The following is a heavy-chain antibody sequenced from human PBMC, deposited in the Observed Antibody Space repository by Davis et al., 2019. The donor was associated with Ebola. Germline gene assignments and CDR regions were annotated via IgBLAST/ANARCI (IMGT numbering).Heavy chain of an antibody. V-gene: IGHV3-7*01. D-gene: IGHD2-2*01. CDR2: IKQDGSEK. J-gene: IGHJ6*04. Sequence: PGGSLRLSCAASGFTFDDYGMSWGRQAPGKGLEWVANIKQDGSEKYYVDSVKGRFTISRDNAKNSLYLQMNSLRAEDTAVYYCAREPPPVVPAAAHEDVWGKGTTVTVSS. CDR3: AREPPPVVPAAAHEDV. CDR1: GFTFDDYG.